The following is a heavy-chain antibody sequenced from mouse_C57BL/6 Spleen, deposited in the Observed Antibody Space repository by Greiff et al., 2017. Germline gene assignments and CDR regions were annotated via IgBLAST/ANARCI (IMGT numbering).Heavy chain of an antibody. V-gene: IGHV1-31*01. CDR2: IYPYNGVS. Sequence: EVQRVESGPELVKPGASVKISCKASGYSFTGYYMHWVKQSHGNILDWIGYIYPYNGVSSYNQKFKGKATLTVDKSSSTAYMELRSLTSEDSAVYYCARVYYGTTMDYWGQGTSVTVSS. CDR1: GYSFTGYY. J-gene: IGHJ4*01. D-gene: IGHD2-1*01. CDR3: ARVYYGTTMDY.